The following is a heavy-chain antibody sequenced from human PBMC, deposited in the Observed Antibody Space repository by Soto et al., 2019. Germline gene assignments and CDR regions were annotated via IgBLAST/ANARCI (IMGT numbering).Heavy chain of an antibody. CDR1: GGSISSYY. Sequence: PSETLSLTCTVSGGSISSYYWSWIRQPPGKGLEWIGYIYYSGKTYYNPSLKSRVTISVDTSKNQFSLKLTSVTAADTAVYYCWVNPGYWGQGTLVTVSS. D-gene: IGHD3-22*01. CDR2: IYYSGKT. J-gene: IGHJ4*02. CDR3: WVNPGY. V-gene: IGHV4-59*01.